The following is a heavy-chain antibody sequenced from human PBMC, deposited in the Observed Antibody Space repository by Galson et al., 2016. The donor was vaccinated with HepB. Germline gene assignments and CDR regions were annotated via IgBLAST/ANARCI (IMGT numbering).Heavy chain of an antibody. CDR3: ARTGPDSYYFNAMDV. J-gene: IGHJ6*02. Sequence: SLRLSCAASGFTFSTYWMSWVRQAPGKGLEWVANIKQDESEKYYVDSVKGRFTISRDNAKNSVSLQMNSLSAEDTAVYYCARTGPDSYYFNAMDVWGQGTTVTVSS. V-gene: IGHV3-7*01. CDR1: GFTFSTYW. D-gene: IGHD1-14*01. CDR2: IKQDESEK.